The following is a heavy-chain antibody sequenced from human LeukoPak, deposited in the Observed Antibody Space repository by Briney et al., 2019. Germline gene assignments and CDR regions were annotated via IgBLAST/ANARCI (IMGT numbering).Heavy chain of an antibody. D-gene: IGHD3-22*01. CDR3: ARDRNYYDSSGFDY. J-gene: IGHJ4*02. CDR2: IYYSGST. Sequence: RASETLPLTCTVSGGSISSGGYYWSWIRQHPGKGLEWIGYIYYSGSTYYNPSLKSRVTISVDTSKNQFSLKLSSVTAADTAVYYCARDRNYYDSSGFDYWGQGTLVTVSS. CDR1: GGSISSGGYY. V-gene: IGHV4-31*03.